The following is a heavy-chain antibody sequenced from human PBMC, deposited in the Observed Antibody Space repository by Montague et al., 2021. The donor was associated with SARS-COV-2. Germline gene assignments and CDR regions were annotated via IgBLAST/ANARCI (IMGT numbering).Heavy chain of an antibody. V-gene: IGHV4-39*07. J-gene: IGHJ4*02. CDR2: MYYSGST. CDR1: GGSISSSNYY. CDR3: ERHGKVSYYIAAAGANDS. D-gene: IGHD6-13*01. Sequence: SETLSLTCTVSGGSISSSNYYWGWIRQPPGKGLEWIGSMYYSGSTYYNPSLKSRVTISIDTSKNQFSLKLSSVTAADTAVYYCERHGKVSYYIAAAGANDSWGQGTLVTVSS.